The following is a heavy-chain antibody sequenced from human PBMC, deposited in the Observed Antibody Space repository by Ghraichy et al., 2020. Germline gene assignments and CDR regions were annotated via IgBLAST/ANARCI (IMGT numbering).Heavy chain of an antibody. V-gene: IGHV4-4*09. J-gene: IGHJ4*02. CDR3: ARARGSPPGYFDS. D-gene: IGHD1-26*01. CDR1: EDSITSYY. Sequence: SETLSLTCIVSEDSITSYYWNWIRQPPGKGLEWIGYIHHSGLSNYSPSLKSRATISADTSKNQFSLKLTSVTVADTAFYYCARARGSPPGYFDSWGQGTLVAVAS. CDR2: IHHSGLS.